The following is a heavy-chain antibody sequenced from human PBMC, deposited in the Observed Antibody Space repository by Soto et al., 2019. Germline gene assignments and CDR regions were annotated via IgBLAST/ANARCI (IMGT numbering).Heavy chain of an antibody. Sequence: EVQLVESGGGLIQPGGSLRLSCAASGFTVSNNYMSWVRQAPGKGLEWIAGIYTDDTTYYAESMKGRFTVSRDNSKNTLYLHMNSLRAEDTAVYYCASTEYSSSSTQFDYWGQGTLVTVSS. V-gene: IGHV3-53*01. J-gene: IGHJ4*02. CDR1: GFTVSNNY. CDR2: IYTDDTT. D-gene: IGHD6-6*01. CDR3: ASTEYSSSSTQFDY.